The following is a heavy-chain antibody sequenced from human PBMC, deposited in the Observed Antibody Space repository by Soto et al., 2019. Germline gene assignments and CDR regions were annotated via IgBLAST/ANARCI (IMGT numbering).Heavy chain of an antibody. V-gene: IGHV1-18*04. CDR3: AREEGVLGLEWWNNWFDP. D-gene: IGHD3-3*01. CDR2: ISAYNGNT. Sequence: QVQLVQSGAEVKKPGASVKVSCKSSGYTFTSYGISWVRQAPGQGLEWMGWISAYNGNTNYAQKLQGRVTMTTDTATSTAYMELRSLRSDDTAVYYCAREEGVLGLEWWNNWFDPWGQGTLVTVSS. J-gene: IGHJ5*02. CDR1: GYTFTSYG.